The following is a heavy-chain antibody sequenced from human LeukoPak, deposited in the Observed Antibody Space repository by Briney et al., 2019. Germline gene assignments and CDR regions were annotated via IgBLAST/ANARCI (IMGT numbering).Heavy chain of an antibody. CDR1: GGSIDSSSYY. CDR3: ARGGVSSGWAYYYYYYAMDV. J-gene: IGHJ6*02. Sequence: SETLSLTCTVSGGSIDSSSYYWGWIRQPPWKGLERIGSIYYTGNTYYKPSLESRVTISVDTSKNQFSLKLSSVTAADTAVYYCARGGVSSGWAYYYYYYAMDVWGQGTTVTVSS. CDR2: IYYTGNT. D-gene: IGHD6-19*01. V-gene: IGHV4-39*01.